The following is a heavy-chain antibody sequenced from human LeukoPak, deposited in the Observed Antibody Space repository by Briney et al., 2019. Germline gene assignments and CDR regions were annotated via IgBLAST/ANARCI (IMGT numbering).Heavy chain of an antibody. CDR2: IKLDGSGK. J-gene: IGHJ3*02. CDR1: GFTFSSYW. CDR3: ARDERGYAFDI. V-gene: IGHV3-7*01. D-gene: IGHD1-1*01. Sequence: PGGSLRLSCAASGFTFSSYWMSWVRQGPGKGLEWVANIKLDGSGKYYVDSVKGRFTISRDNAKDSLYLQMNSLSAEDTAVYYCARDERGYAFDIWGQGTMVTVSS.